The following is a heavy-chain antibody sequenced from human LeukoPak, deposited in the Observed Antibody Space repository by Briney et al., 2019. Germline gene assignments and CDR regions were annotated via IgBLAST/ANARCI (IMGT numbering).Heavy chain of an antibody. D-gene: IGHD5-18*01. Sequence: ASVKVSCKASGYTFTGYYMRWVRQAPGQGLEWMGRINPNSGGTNYAQKFQGRVTMTRDTSISTAYMELSRLRSDDTAVYYCARDPPRGYGYGDAFDIWGQGTMVTVSS. CDR1: GYTFTGYY. CDR3: ARDPPRGYGYGDAFDI. V-gene: IGHV1-2*06. CDR2: INPNSGGT. J-gene: IGHJ3*02.